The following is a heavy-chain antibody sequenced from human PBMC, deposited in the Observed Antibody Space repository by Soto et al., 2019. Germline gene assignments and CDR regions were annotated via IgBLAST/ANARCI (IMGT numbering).Heavy chain of an antibody. V-gene: IGHV1-69*13. J-gene: IGHJ6*02. D-gene: IGHD6-19*01. Sequence: SVKVSCKASGCTFSSYAISCVRQAPGQVLEWMGGIIPIFGTANYAQKFQGRVTITADESTSTAYMELSSLRSEDTAVYYCARAGIAVAGTPSYYYYYGMDVWGQGTTVTVSS. CDR2: IIPIFGTA. CDR1: GCTFSSYA. CDR3: ARAGIAVAGTPSYYYYYGMDV.